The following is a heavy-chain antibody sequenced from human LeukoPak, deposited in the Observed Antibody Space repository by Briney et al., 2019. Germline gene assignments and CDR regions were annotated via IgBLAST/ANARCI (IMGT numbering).Heavy chain of an antibody. Sequence: GGSLRLSCAASGFTFSSYAMSWVRQAPGKGLEWVGRIRTETDGGTTDYAAPVKGRFTISRDDSTNTLHLQMNSLKVEDTAVYYCTTDPPIAAAPDWGQGTLVTVSS. J-gene: IGHJ4*02. CDR2: IRTETDGGTT. D-gene: IGHD6-25*01. V-gene: IGHV3-15*01. CDR3: TTDPPIAAAPD. CDR1: GFTFSSYA.